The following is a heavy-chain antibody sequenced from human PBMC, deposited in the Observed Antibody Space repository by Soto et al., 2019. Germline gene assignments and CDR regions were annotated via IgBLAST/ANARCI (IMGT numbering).Heavy chain of an antibody. V-gene: IGHV3-7*01. Sequence: GGSLRLSCAASGFTFSSYWMSWVRQAPGKGLEWVANIKQDGSEKYYVDSVKGRFTISRDNAKNSLYLQMNSLRAEDTAVYYCARDGRWFGELNDAFDIWGQGTMVTVSS. CDR3: ARDGRWFGELNDAFDI. CDR1: GFTFSSYW. CDR2: IKQDGSEK. J-gene: IGHJ3*02. D-gene: IGHD3-10*01.